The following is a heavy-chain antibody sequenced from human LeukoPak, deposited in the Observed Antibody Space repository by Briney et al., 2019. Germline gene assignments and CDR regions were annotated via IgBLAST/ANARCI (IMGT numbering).Heavy chain of an antibody. CDR2: IICSGGST. CDR3: AKVPY. Sequence: PGGSLSLSCAASGFTFSSYSMRCVRQAPGKGVEEWSAIICSGGSTYYADSVKGRVTISIDNSKNTLYLQMNRLRAEDTAVYYCAKVPYWGQGTLVTVSS. CDR1: GFTFSSYS. V-gene: IGHV3-23*01. J-gene: IGHJ4*02.